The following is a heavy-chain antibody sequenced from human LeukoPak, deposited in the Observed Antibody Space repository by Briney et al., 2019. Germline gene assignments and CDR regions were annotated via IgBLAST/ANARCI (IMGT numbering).Heavy chain of an antibody. V-gene: IGHV4-30-4*08. Sequence: SEALSLTCTVSGGSISSGDYYWSWIRQPPGKGLEWIGYIYYSGSTYYNPSLKSRVTISVDTSKNQFSLKLSSVTAADTAVYYCARVVWTGTLTEYYYMDVWGKGTTVTVSS. D-gene: IGHD1-1*01. J-gene: IGHJ6*03. CDR2: IYYSGST. CDR3: ARVVWTGTLTEYYYMDV. CDR1: GGSISSGDYY.